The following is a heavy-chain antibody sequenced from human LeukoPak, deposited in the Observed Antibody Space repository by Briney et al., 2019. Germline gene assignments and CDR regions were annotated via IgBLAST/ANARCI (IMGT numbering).Heavy chain of an antibody. Sequence: GASVKVSCKASGYTFTSYDINWVRQATGQGLEWMGWMNPNSGNTGYAQKFQGRVTMTRNTSISTAYMELSSLRSEDTAVYYCATSLSYSNYFPTDYWGQGTLVTVSS. CDR1: GYTFTSYD. J-gene: IGHJ4*02. CDR2: MNPNSGNT. CDR3: ATSLSYSNYFPTDY. D-gene: IGHD4-11*01. V-gene: IGHV1-8*01.